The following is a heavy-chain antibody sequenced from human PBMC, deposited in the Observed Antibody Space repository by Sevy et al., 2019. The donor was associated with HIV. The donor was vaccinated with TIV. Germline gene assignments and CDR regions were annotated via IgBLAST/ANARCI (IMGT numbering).Heavy chain of an antibody. CDR3: ARVGLGVVPAAQKNYYYYGMDV. D-gene: IGHD2-2*01. Sequence: SETLSLTCAVYGGSFSGYYWRWIRQPPGKGLEWIGEINHSGSTNYNPSLKSRVTISVDTSKNQFSLKLSSVTAADTAVYYCARVGLGVVPAAQKNYYYYGMDVWGQGTTVTVSS. CDR1: GGSFSGYY. V-gene: IGHV4-34*01. J-gene: IGHJ6*02. CDR2: INHSGST.